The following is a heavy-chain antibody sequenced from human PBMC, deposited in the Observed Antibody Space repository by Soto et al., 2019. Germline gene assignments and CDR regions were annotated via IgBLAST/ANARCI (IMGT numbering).Heavy chain of an antibody. D-gene: IGHD3-22*01. CDR1: GFDFAGYG. Sequence: QVQLVESGGGLVQPGRSLRLSCAASGFDFAGYGMHWVRQAPGKGLEWVAGIWYDGSNKYYAESLKGRVIISKDNSKSTLYLQMNSLRVEDTATYYCARMPTIVTPGLVDFWGQGTLVTVSA. V-gene: IGHV3-33*01. CDR2: IWYDGSNK. CDR3: ARMPTIVTPGLVDF. J-gene: IGHJ4*02.